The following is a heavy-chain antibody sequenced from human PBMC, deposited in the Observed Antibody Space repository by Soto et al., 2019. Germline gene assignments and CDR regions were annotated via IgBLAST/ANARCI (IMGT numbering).Heavy chain of an antibody. Sequence: EVQLVESGGDLVQPGGSLRLSCAASGFSFSIFWMHWVRQAPGKGLVWVSSINGGGSSADYADSVKGRFTFSRDNAKNTVYLQMNSLRAGDTAVYYCTRGGGYRGYDPFDYWGQGTLVTVSS. CDR3: TRGGGYRGYDPFDY. D-gene: IGHD5-12*01. CDR2: INGGGSSA. J-gene: IGHJ4*02. V-gene: IGHV3-74*01. CDR1: GFSFSIFW.